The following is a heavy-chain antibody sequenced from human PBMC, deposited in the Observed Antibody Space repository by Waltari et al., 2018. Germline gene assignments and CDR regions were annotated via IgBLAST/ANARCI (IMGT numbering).Heavy chain of an antibody. CDR3: ASLYDFWSGYYYDY. Sequence: QVQLQESGPGLVKPSETLSLTCTVSGGSISSHYWSWIRQPPGKGLEWIGYIYYSGSPNYNPSLKSRVTISVDTSKNQFSLKLSSVTAADTAVYYCASLYDFWSGYYYDYWGQGTLVTVSS. CDR2: IYYSGSP. J-gene: IGHJ4*02. CDR1: GGSISSHY. V-gene: IGHV4-59*11. D-gene: IGHD3-3*01.